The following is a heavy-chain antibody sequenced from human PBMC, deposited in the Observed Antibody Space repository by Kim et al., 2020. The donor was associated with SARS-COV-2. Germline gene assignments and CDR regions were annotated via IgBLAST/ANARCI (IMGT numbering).Heavy chain of an antibody. V-gene: IGHV4-59*13. CDR3: ARDPVTIESDYYYGMDV. CDR2: IYYSGST. CDR1: GGSISSYY. Sequence: SETLSLTCTVSGGSISSYYWSWIRQPPGKGLEWIGYIYYSGSTNYNPSLKSRVTISVDTSKNQFSLKLSSVTAADTAVYYCARDPVTIESDYYYGMDVWGQGTTVTVSS. D-gene: IGHD4-17*01. J-gene: IGHJ6*02.